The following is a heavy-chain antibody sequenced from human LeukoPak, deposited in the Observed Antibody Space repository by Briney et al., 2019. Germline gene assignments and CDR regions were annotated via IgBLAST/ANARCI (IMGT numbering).Heavy chain of an antibody. D-gene: IGHD5-24*01. CDR1: GFIFSNYG. CDR3: ARGRCGYNCGSEFYY. J-gene: IGHJ4*02. Sequence: PGGSLRLSCAAPGFIFSNYGMSWVRQARGKGLEWVSGISTSGDRTYYADSVKGRVTISRDNSKNTLSLQMNSLRGEDTAVYYCARGRCGYNCGSEFYYWGQGTLVTVAS. V-gene: IGHV3-23*01. CDR2: ISTSGDRT.